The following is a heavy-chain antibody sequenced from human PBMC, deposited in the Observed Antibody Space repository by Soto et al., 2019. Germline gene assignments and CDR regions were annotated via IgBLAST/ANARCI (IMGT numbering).Heavy chain of an antibody. V-gene: IGHV1-18*01. CDR3: ERRGIPYMAV. Sequence: QVQVVQSGAEVKKPGASVRVSCKPSAYNLAGDGLTWVRQAPGHGLERMGWINVHNGDTNYAQKFQDRFSLTTDTFTRTVYMELTNLRSDDTAVYYCERRGIPYMAVWGQGTTVIVSS. D-gene: IGHD2-21*01. CDR1: AYNLAGDG. CDR2: INVHNGDT. J-gene: IGHJ6*02.